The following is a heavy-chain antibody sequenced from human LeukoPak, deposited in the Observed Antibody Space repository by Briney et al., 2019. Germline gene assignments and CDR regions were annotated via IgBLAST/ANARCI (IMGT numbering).Heavy chain of an antibody. CDR3: ARRVTKDNWFDP. J-gene: IGHJ5*02. CDR1: GYTFTSYG. D-gene: IGHD3-3*01. CDR2: ISAYNGNT. V-gene: IGHV1-18*01. Sequence: ASVKVSCKASGYTFTSYGISWVRQAPGQGLEWMGWISAYNGNTNYAQKLQGRDTMTTDTSTSTAYMELRSLRSDDTAVYYCARRVTKDNWFDPWGQGTLVTVSS.